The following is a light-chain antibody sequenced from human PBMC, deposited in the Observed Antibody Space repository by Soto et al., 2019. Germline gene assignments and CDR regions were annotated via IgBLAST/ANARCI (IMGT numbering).Light chain of an antibody. Sequence: DIQMTQSPSTLSASVGDRVTITCRASQSISTWLAWYQQKPGKTPKVLIYKASTLASGVPTGFSGSGSGTEFTLTISSLQPDDFAIYYCLQYNTFARTFGQGTRVEIK. V-gene: IGKV1-5*03. CDR1: QSISTW. J-gene: IGKJ1*01. CDR3: LQYNTFART. CDR2: KAS.